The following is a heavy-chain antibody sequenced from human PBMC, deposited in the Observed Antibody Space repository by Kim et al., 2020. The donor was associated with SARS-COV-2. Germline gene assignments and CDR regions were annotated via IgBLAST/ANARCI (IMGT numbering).Heavy chain of an antibody. J-gene: IGHJ4*02. CDR1: GFSVSSYY. CDR2: IHTNSST. CDR3: ATLNWATSDLDYNFEY. V-gene: IGHV3-53*01. D-gene: IGHD5-12*01. Sequence: GGSLRLSCAASGFSVSSYYMSWVRQAPGKGLECVSVIHTNSSTYYADSVKGRFTISRHNSKNSLYLQMNSLRPEYTAVYYCATLNWATSDLDYNFEYWGQWTLVTVSS.